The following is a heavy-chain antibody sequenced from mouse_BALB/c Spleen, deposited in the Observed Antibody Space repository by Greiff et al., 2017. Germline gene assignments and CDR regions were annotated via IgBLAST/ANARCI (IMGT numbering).Heavy chain of an antibody. V-gene: IGHV5-4*02. CDR3: AREHSGFAY. J-gene: IGHJ3*01. Sequence: EVKLMESGGGLVKPGGSLKLSCAASGFTFSDYYMYWVRQTPEKRLEWVATISDGGSYTYYPDSVKGRFTISRDNAKNNLYLQMSSLKSEDTAMYYCAREHSGFAYWGQGTLVTVSA. CDR2: ISDGGSYT. CDR1: GFTFSDYY.